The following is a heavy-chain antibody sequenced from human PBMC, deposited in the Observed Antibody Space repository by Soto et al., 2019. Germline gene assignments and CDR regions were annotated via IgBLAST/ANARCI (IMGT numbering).Heavy chain of an antibody. CDR3: AKALYYSDSSGYYYFEY. D-gene: IGHD3-22*01. CDR2: ISGSGSTI. CDR1: LFTFSSYA. Sequence: GSLRRSCAASLFTFSSYAVSWVRQAPLKGPERISSISGSGSTIYYADSVKGRFTISRDNSKNTLYLQMSSLRAEDTAVYYCAKALYYSDSSGYYYFEYWGQGTLVSVSS. V-gene: IGHV3-23*01. J-gene: IGHJ4*02.